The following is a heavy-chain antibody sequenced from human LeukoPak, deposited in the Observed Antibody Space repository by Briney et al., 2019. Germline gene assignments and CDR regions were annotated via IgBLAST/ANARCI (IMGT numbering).Heavy chain of an antibody. Sequence: PGGSLRLSCAASGFIFDDYGMSWVRQAPGKGLEWVSGINWNGGSTGYADSVKGRFTISRDNAKNSLYPQMNSLRAEDTALYYCARTPTLYSYGYNYFDYWGQGTLVTVSS. CDR2: INWNGGST. D-gene: IGHD5-18*01. V-gene: IGHV3-20*04. J-gene: IGHJ4*02. CDR3: ARTPTLYSYGYNYFDY. CDR1: GFIFDDYG.